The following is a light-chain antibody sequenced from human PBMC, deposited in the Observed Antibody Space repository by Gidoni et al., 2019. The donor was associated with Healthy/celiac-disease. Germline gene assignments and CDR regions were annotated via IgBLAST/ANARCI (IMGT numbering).Light chain of an antibody. Sequence: DIQMTQSPSSLSASVGDRVTITCRASQSISSYLNWYQQKPGKAPKLLIYAASSLKSGVPSRFSGSGSGTDFTLTISSLQPEDFATYYCQRSYSTLTWTFGQGTKVEIK. J-gene: IGKJ1*01. CDR3: QRSYSTLTWT. CDR1: QSISSY. CDR2: AAS. V-gene: IGKV1-39*01.